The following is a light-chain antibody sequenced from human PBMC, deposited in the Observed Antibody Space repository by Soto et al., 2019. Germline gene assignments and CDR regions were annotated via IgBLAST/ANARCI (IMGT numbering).Light chain of an antibody. J-gene: IGKJ5*01. CDR1: QSVTSSY. CDR3: QRYDNSPIT. CDR2: DAS. Sequence: EIVLTQSPGTLSLSPGERATLSCRASQSVTSSYLAWYQQKPGQAPRLLIYDASNRATGIPDRFSGSGSGTDFTLTISRLEPEDFAVYYCQRYDNSPITFGQGTRLEIK. V-gene: IGKV3-20*01.